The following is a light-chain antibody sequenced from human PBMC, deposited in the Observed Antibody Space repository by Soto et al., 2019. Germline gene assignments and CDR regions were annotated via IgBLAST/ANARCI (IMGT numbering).Light chain of an antibody. J-gene: IGLJ1*01. CDR1: SSDVGGYNY. V-gene: IGLV2-14*01. Sequence: ALTQPASVSGSPGQSITISCTGTSSDVGGYNYVSWYQQHPGKAPKLMIYEVSNRPSGVSNRFSGSKSANTASLTISGLQAEDEADYYCSSYTSSSTLFGTGTKV. CDR2: EVS. CDR3: SSYTSSSTL.